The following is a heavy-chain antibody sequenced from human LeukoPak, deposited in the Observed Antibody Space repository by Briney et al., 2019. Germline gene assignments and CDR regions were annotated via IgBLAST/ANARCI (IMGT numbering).Heavy chain of an antibody. J-gene: IGHJ6*02. CDR3: ASRIGRYLYYFGMDV. V-gene: IGHV4-34*01. CDR2: INESGST. D-gene: IGHD1-26*01. CDR1: GGPFSHYY. Sequence: PSETLSLTCAVSGGPFSHYYWTWIRQPPGEGLEGIGEINESGSTNYDPSLKSRVTISVDTSKNHFSLNLTSVTAADTAVYYCASRIGRYLYYFGMDVWGQGTTVTVSS.